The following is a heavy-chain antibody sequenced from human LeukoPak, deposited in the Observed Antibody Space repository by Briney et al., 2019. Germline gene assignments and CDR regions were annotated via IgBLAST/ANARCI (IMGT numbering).Heavy chain of an antibody. Sequence: GGSLRLSCAASGFTFSRYWMHWVCQAPGKGLVWVSRINSDATSTSYADSVKGRFTISRDNAKNTLYLQMNSLRAEDTAVYYCARGDTAMVLYYFDYWGQGTLVTVSS. CDR3: ARGDTAMVLYYFDY. CDR2: INSDATST. J-gene: IGHJ4*02. D-gene: IGHD5-18*01. CDR1: GFTFSRYW. V-gene: IGHV3-74*01.